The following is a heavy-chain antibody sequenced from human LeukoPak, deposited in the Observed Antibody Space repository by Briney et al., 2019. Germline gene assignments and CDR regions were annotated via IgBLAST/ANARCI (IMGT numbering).Heavy chain of an antibody. CDR3: ARGGLDAFDI. Sequence: PGGSLRLSCAASGFTFSNTWMSWVRQAPGKGLEWVSSISSSSSYIYYADSVKGRFTISRDNAKNSLYLQMNSLRAEDTAVYYCARGGLDAFDIWGQGTMVTVSS. J-gene: IGHJ3*02. CDR2: ISSSSSYI. V-gene: IGHV3-21*01. CDR1: GFTFSNTW.